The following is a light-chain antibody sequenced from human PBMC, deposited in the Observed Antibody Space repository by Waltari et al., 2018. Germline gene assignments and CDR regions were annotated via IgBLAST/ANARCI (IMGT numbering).Light chain of an antibody. CDR3: QQYDSVPPL. CDR1: SGITSANNKKY. J-gene: IGKJ2*01. Sequence: SGITSANNKKYVAWYHQKPGQAPKLLIYWASTRECGVPDRFGGSGSGADFTLTISSLQAEDVAVYYSQQYDSVPPLFGQWTKLEIK. V-gene: IGKV4-1*01. CDR2: WAS.